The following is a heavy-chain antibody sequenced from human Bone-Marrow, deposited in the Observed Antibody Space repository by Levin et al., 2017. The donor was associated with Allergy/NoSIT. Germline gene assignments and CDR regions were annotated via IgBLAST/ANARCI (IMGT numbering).Heavy chain of an antibody. V-gene: IGHV3-53*01. CDR1: GFSVSSNS. CDR2: KDIIGTT. J-gene: IGHJ2*01. Sequence: GGSLRLSCAASGFSVSSNSMTWVRHTPGKGLEWVSTKDIIGTTYYADSVRGRFTIARDSSPNMVFLQMNNLRPEDTAVYYCAKSAATRNLYFDRWGRGTLVTVSS. CDR3: AKSAATRNLYFDR. D-gene: IGHD6-13*01.